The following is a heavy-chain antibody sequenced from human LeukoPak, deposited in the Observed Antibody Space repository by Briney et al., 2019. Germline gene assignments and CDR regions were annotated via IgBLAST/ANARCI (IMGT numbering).Heavy chain of an antibody. CDR1: RFTFSNYG. V-gene: IGHV3-30*02. Sequence: GGSLRLSCAASRFTFSNYGMHWVRQAPGKGLEWVAFIRYDGSKKYSADSVKGRFTISRDNSKNTLYLQMNSLRAEDTAVYYCSKDPNGDYVGAFDFWGQGTMVTVSS. D-gene: IGHD4-17*01. J-gene: IGHJ3*01. CDR2: IRYDGSKK. CDR3: SKDPNGDYVGAFDF.